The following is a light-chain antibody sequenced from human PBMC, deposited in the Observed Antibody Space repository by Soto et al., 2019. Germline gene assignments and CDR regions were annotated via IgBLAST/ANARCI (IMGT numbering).Light chain of an antibody. Sequence: EIVLTQSPATLSLSPGERATLSCRASQSISSYLAWYQQKPGQAPRLLLYDASNRATGIPARFSGGGTGTDFTLTISSLEPEDFAVYYGQQRSNWPPTFGGGTKVEIK. CDR1: QSISSY. CDR3: QQRSNWPPT. J-gene: IGKJ4*01. CDR2: DAS. V-gene: IGKV3-11*01.